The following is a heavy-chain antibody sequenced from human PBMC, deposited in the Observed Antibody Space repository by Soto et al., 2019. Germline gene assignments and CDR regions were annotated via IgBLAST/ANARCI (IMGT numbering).Heavy chain of an antibody. J-gene: IGHJ6*02. CDR3: AHRDEDCYCAMDV. V-gene: IGHV2-5*02. CDR2: IYWDDDK. CDR1: GFSLSTPGVG. Sequence: QITLKESGPTLAKPTQTLTLTCTFSGFSLSTPGVGVGWIRQPPGKALKWRALIYWDDDKRYSPSLESRLTIANDTSKNQVVLTMTNMDPVDTARYYCAHRDEDCYCAMDVWGQGTTVTVSS.